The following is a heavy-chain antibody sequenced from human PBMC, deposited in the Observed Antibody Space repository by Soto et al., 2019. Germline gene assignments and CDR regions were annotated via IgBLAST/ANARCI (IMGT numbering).Heavy chain of an antibody. V-gene: IGHV3-23*01. J-gene: IGHJ4*02. CDR1: GFIFSNYA. D-gene: IGHD3-10*01. Sequence: PVGSLRLSCAASGFIFSNYAMFWFRQAPGKGLEWVSTIYAAGEGKKYAGSVKGRFTISRDNSRDTLFLQMDSLRVEDTAIYFCAKDLIRGDGYEDPDYWGQGTLVTVSS. CDR2: IYAAGEGK. CDR3: AKDLIRGDGYEDPDY.